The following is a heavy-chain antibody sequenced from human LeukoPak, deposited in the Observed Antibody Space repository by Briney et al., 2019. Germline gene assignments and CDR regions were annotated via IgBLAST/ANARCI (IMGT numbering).Heavy chain of an antibody. Sequence: GASVKVSCKASGGTFSSYPISWVRQAPGQGLEWMGGITPMFGTANYAQKFQGRVTITADESTRTAYMELKSLKFEDTAVYYCAKDAAIHDSGAYYYLWWGQGTLVTVSS. D-gene: IGHD3-22*01. CDR3: AKDAAIHDSGAYYYLW. CDR2: ITPMFGTA. CDR1: GGTFSSYP. V-gene: IGHV1-69*13. J-gene: IGHJ4*02.